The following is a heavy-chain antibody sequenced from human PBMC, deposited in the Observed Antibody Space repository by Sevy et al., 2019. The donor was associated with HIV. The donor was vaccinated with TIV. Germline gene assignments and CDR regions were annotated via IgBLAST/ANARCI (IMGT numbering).Heavy chain of an antibody. Sequence: GGSLRLSCAASGFTFSSYSMNWVRQAPGKGLEWGSYISSSSSTILNADSVKGRFTISRDNAKNSLFLQMNSLRAEDTAVYYCARAGGDTAYAMDVWGQGTTVTVSS. CDR2: ISSSSSTI. J-gene: IGHJ6*02. CDR3: ARAGGDTAYAMDV. D-gene: IGHD2-21*01. V-gene: IGHV3-48*01. CDR1: GFTFSSYS.